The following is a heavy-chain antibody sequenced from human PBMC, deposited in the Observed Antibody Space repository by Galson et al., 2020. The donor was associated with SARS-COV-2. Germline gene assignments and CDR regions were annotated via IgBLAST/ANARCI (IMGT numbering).Heavy chain of an antibody. CDR2: ISAYNGNT. J-gene: IGHJ4*02. V-gene: IGHV1-18*04. CDR1: GYTFTSYG. D-gene: IGHD6-13*01. Sequence: ASVKVSCKASGYTFTSYGISWVRQAPGQGLEWMGWISAYNGNTNYAQKLQGRVTMTTDTSTSTVYMELSSLRSEDTAVYYCARDGRIAAAGPYFDYWGQGTLVTVSS. CDR3: ARDGRIAAAGPYFDY.